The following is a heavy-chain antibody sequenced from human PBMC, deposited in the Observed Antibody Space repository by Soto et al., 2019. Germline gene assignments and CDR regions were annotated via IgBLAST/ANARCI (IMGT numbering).Heavy chain of an antibody. Sequence: ASVKVSCKASGYTFTSYGISWVRQAPGQGLEWMGWISAYNDNTNYAQKLQGRVTMTTDTYTSTAYLELRSLRSDDTAVYYCARDFSTSWPNWFDPWGQGTLVTVSS. J-gene: IGHJ5*02. CDR3: ARDFSTSWPNWFDP. CDR1: GYTFTSYG. CDR2: ISAYNDNT. V-gene: IGHV1-18*04. D-gene: IGHD6-13*01.